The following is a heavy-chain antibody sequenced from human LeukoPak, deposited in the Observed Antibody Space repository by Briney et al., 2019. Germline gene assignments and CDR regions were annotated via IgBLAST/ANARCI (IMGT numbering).Heavy chain of an antibody. V-gene: IGHV3-23*01. CDR1: GFTFSSYA. D-gene: IGHD2-15*01. CDR2: ISGSGGST. Sequence: GGSLRLSCAASGFTFSSYAMSWVRQAPGKGLEWVSAISGSGGSTYYADSVKGRFTISRDNSKNTLYLQMNSPRAEDTAVYYCAKDLPDIVVVVAATQGDYWGQGTLVTVSS. J-gene: IGHJ4*02. CDR3: AKDLPDIVVVVAATQGDY.